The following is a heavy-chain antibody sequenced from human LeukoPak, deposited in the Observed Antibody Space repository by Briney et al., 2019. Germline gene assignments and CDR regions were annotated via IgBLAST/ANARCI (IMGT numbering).Heavy chain of an antibody. CDR2: ISGSGGST. J-gene: IGHJ4*02. V-gene: IGHV3-23*01. Sequence: PGGSLRLSCAASGFTFSSNAMSWVRQAPGKGLEWVSAISGSGGSTYYADSVKGRFTISRDSSKNTLYLQMNSLRAEGTAVYYCAKVSGSNYYFDYWGQGTLVTVSS. CDR3: AKVSGSNYYFDY. D-gene: IGHD4-11*01. CDR1: GFTFSSNA.